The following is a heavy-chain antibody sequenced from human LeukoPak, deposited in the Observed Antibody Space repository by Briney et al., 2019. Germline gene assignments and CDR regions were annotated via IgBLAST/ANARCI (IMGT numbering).Heavy chain of an antibody. CDR3: ATRYGSGSDY. J-gene: IGHJ4*02. Sequence: PGGSLRLSCAASGFTFSSYAMHWVHQAPGKGLEWVAVISYDGSNKYYADSVKGRFTVSRDNSKNTLYLQMNSLRAEDTAVYYCATRYGSGSDYWGQGTLVTVSS. V-gene: IGHV3-30*04. CDR1: GFTFSSYA. CDR2: ISYDGSNK. D-gene: IGHD3-10*01.